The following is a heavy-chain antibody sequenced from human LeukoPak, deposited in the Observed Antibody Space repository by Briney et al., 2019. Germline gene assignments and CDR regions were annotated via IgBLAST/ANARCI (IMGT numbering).Heavy chain of an antibody. V-gene: IGHV4-4*02. CDR3: ARDQAGIDI. J-gene: IGHJ3*02. CDR1: GGSISSSNW. CDR2: IYHSGST. Sequence: SETLSLTCAVSGGSISSSNWWSWIRQPPGKGLEWIGEIYHSGSTNYSPSLKSRVTISVDTSKNQFSLKLSSVTAADTAVYYCARDQAGIDIWGQGTMVTVSS. D-gene: IGHD1-14*01.